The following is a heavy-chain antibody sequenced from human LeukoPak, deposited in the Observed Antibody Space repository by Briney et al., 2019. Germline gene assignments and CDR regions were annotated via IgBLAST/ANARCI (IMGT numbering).Heavy chain of an antibody. V-gene: IGHV3-21*01. CDR2: MSVSSGLI. J-gene: IGHJ4*02. D-gene: IGHD1-26*01. CDR3: AIEFAGSAPGAGY. Sequence: KPGGSLRLSCAASGFTFSSYSMNWVRQAPGKGLEWVSSMSVSSGLIYYADSVKGRFPIPRANAKSSLYLQMNRQRFQDTAVLYCAIEFAGSAPGAGYWGQGPLVTVSS. CDR1: GFTFSSYS.